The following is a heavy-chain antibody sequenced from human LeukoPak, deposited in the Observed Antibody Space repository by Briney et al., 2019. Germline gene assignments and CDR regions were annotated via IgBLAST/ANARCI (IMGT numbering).Heavy chain of an antibody. J-gene: IGHJ4*02. CDR2: ISSSSSYI. Sequence: GGSLRLSCAASGFTFSSYSMNWVRQAPGKGLEWVSSISSSSSYIYYADSVKGRFTISRDNAKNSLYLQMNSLRAEDTAVYYCARYYYDSSGYYSNFDYWGQGTLVTVSS. D-gene: IGHD3-22*01. V-gene: IGHV3-21*01. CDR3: ARYYYDSSGYYSNFDY. CDR1: GFTFSSYS.